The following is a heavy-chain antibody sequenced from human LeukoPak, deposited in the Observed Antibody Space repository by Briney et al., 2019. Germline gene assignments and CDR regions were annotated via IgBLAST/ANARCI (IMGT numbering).Heavy chain of an antibody. J-gene: IGHJ4*02. CDR1: GVTVSDHA. Sequence: PGGSLRLSCTASGVTVSDHAMHWVRQAPGKGLEWVTVISYHARDQFYADSVKGRFTVSRDNSRNTLYLKMNSLRAEDSAVYYCAAQPCINGICYLDYWGQGTLVTVSS. D-gene: IGHD2-8*01. V-gene: IGHV3-30*04. CDR3: AAQPCINGICYLDY. CDR2: ISYHARDQ.